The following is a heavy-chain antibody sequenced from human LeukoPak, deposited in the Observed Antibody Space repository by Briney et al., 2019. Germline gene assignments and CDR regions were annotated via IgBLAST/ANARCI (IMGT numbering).Heavy chain of an antibody. CDR2: IKQDGSEK. V-gene: IGHV3-7*01. CDR1: GFTFNSYW. Sequence: PGGSLRLSCAASGFTFNSYWMSWVRQAPGKGLEWVANIKQDGSEKYYVDSVKGRFTISRDNAKNSLYLQMNSLRAEDTAVYYCARVMSGYSSSWYLHYWGQGTLVTVSS. J-gene: IGHJ4*02. CDR3: ARVMSGYSSSWYLHY. D-gene: IGHD6-13*01.